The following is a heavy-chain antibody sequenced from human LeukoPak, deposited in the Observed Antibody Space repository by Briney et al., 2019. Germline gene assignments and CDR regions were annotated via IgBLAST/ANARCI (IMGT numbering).Heavy chain of an antibody. J-gene: IGHJ6*02. CDR2: ISSSSNYI. CDR1: GFTFSDYY. D-gene: IGHD5-18*01. Sequence: AGGSLRLSCAASGFTFSDYYMNWVRQAPGKGLEWVSSISSSSNYIYYADSVKGRFTISGDNAKNSLYLQMNSLRAEDTAVYYCARDGGGYNYGYYYYFMDVWGQGTTVTVSS. CDR3: ARDGGGYNYGYYYYFMDV. V-gene: IGHV3-21*01.